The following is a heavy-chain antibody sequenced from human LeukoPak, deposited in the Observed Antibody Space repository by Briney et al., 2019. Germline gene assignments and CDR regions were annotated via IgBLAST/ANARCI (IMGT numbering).Heavy chain of an antibody. CDR3: TRMTPGTSYYMDV. Sequence: GGSLRLSCTASGFTFGDYAMSWFRQAPGKGLEWVGFIRSASVKGRFTISRDDSKSIAYLQMNSLKTEDTAVYYCTRMTPGTSYYMDVWGKGTTVTVSS. CDR2: IR. D-gene: IGHD1-1*01. J-gene: IGHJ6*03. CDR1: GFTFGDYA. V-gene: IGHV3-49*03.